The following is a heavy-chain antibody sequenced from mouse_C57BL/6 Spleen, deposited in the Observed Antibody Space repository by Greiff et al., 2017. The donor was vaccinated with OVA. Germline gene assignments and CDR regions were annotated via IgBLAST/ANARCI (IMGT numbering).Heavy chain of an antibody. V-gene: IGHV5-6*01. CDR3: ARNEEYFDV. CDR1: GFTFSSYG. CDR2: ISSGGSYT. Sequence: EVHLVESGGDLVKPGGSLKLSCAASGFTFSSYGMSWVRQTPDKRLEWVATISSGGSYTYYPDSVKGRFTISRDNAKNTLYLQMSSLKSEDTAMYYCARNEEYFDVWGTGTTVTVSS. J-gene: IGHJ1*03.